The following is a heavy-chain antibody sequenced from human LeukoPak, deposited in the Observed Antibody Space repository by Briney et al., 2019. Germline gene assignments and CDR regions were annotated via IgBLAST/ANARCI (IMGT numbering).Heavy chain of an antibody. D-gene: IGHD3-9*01. CDR1: GGSFSGYY. J-gene: IGHJ5*01. CDR2: INHSGST. CDR3: ARGRRYPTRFDS. V-gene: IGHV4-34*01. Sequence: SETLSLTCAVYGGSFSGYYWSWIRQPPGKGLEWIGEINHSGSTNYNPSLKSRVTISVDTSKNQFSLKLSSVTAADTAVYYCARGRRYPTRFDSWGQGTLVTVSS.